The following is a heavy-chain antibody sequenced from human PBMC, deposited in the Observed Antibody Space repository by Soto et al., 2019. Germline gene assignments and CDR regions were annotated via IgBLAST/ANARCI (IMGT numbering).Heavy chain of an antibody. CDR3: ARGLDFGHYDIWPY. CDR2: ISAYNGNT. J-gene: IGHJ4*02. Sequence: ASVKGSCKASGYTFTSYGISWVRQAPGQGLEWMGWISAYNGNTNYAQKLQGRVTMTTDTSTSTAYMELRSLRSDDTAVYYCARGLDFGHYDIWPYWGQGTLVTVSS. CDR1: GYTFTSYG. V-gene: IGHV1-18*01. D-gene: IGHD3-9*01.